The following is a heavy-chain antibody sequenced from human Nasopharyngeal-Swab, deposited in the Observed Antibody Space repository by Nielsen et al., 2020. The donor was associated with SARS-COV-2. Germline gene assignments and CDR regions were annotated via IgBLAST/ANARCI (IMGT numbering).Heavy chain of an antibody. CDR3: TTSRGSYCSSTSGYPSGGVDAFDI. J-gene: IGHJ3*02. Sequence: WIRQPPGKGLEWVGRIKSKTDGGTTDYAAPVKGRFTISRDDSKNTLYLQMNSLKTEDTAVYYCTTSRGSYCSSTSGYPSGGVDAFDIWGQGTMVTVSS. D-gene: IGHD2-2*01. CDR2: IKSKTDGGTT. V-gene: IGHV3-15*01.